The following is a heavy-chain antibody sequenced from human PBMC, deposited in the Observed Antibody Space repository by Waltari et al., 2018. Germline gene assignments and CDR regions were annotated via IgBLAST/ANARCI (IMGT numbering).Heavy chain of an antibody. CDR3: PRGGNYDSGSHRPFVDP. J-gene: IGHJ5*02. D-gene: IGHD3-3*01. V-gene: IGHV4-34*01. Sequence: QVQLQQWGAGLLKPSETLSLTCSASGASFSAYYWGWVRHVPGKGLVWFGPISHTGNTNSRPSLQSRVAISIDTSKNQFSLRVFSVTAAETGLYFCPRGGNYDSGSHRPFVDPWGKGTQVTVSS. CDR1: GASFSAYY. CDR2: ISHTGNT.